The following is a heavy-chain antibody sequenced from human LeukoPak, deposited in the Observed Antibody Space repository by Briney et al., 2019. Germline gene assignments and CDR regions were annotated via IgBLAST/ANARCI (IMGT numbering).Heavy chain of an antibody. Sequence: GESLKISCKGSGYSFTSYWIGWVRQMPGKGLEWMGIIYPGDSDTRYSPSFQGQVTISADKSISTAYLQWSSLKASDTAMYYCARIRRSDSSGLNWGDYWGQGTLVTVSS. J-gene: IGHJ4*02. CDR3: ARIRRSDSSGLNWGDY. V-gene: IGHV5-51*01. CDR2: IYPGDSDT. D-gene: IGHD3-22*01. CDR1: GYSFTSYW.